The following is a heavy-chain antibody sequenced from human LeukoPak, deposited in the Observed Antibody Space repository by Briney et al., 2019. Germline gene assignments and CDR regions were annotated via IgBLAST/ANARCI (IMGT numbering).Heavy chain of an antibody. D-gene: IGHD5-12*01. CDR1: GFTFSSYE. V-gene: IGHV3-48*03. J-gene: IGHJ4*02. CDR2: SSSSGSTV. CDR3: ARGSLHSAYGFDY. Sequence: GGSLRLSCAASGFTFSSYEMNWVRQAPGKGLEWVSHSSSSGSTVYYAGSVKSRFTIARDNAKNSVYLQMNSLRAEDTAVYYCARGSLHSAYGFDYWGQGTLVTASS.